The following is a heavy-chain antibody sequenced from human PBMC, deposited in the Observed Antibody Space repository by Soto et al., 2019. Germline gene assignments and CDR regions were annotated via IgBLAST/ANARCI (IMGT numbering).Heavy chain of an antibody. D-gene: IGHD6-13*01. CDR2: IYYSGST. CDR3: ARATGNIYSSSWYDYYYGMDV. J-gene: IGHJ6*02. Sequence: PSETLSLTLTVSGGSISSYCWSWLRQPPGKGLEWIGYIYYSGSTNYNPSLKSRVTISVDTSKNQFSLKLSSVTAADTAVYYCARATGNIYSSSWYDYYYGMDVWGQGTTVT. V-gene: IGHV4-59*01. CDR1: GGSISSYC.